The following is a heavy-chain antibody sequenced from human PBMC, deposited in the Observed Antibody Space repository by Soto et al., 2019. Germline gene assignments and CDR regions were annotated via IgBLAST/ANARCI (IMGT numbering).Heavy chain of an antibody. CDR1: GHTFTSYY. D-gene: IGHD3-22*01. CDR2: INPSGGST. J-gene: IGHJ6*02. Sequence: QVQLVQSGAEVKKPGASVKVSCKASGHTFTSYYMYWVRQAPGQGLEWMGIINPSGGSTSYAQKFQGRVTMTRDTSTGTVYMELSSLRSEDTAVYYCARGASYSDSSFNYAMDVWGQGTTVTVSS. V-gene: IGHV1-46*01. CDR3: ARGASYSDSSFNYAMDV.